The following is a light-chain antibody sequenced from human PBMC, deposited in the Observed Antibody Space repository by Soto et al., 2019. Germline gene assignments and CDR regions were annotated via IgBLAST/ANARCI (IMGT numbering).Light chain of an antibody. J-gene: IGKJ2*01. CDR1: QSVSSSY. CDR3: QQYGSSPNT. Sequence: EIVLTQSPGTLYLSPGERATLSCRASQSVSSSYLAWYQQKPGQDPRLLIYGASSRATGIPDRFSGSGSGTDFTLNISRLEPEDFAVYYCQQYGSSPNTFGQGTKREIK. CDR2: GAS. V-gene: IGKV3-20*01.